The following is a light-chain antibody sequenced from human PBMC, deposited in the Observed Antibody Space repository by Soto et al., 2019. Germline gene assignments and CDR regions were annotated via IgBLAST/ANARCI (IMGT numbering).Light chain of an antibody. CDR1: QSVSSN. CDR2: GAS. Sequence: EIVLTQSPGTLSLSPGARATLSCRASQSVSSNLAWYQQKPGQAPRLLIYGASTRATGIPARFSGSGSGTEFTLTISSLQPDDFGTYYCQQYESYSPLTFGGGTKVDIK. CDR3: QQYESYSPLT. V-gene: IGKV3-15*01. J-gene: IGKJ4*01.